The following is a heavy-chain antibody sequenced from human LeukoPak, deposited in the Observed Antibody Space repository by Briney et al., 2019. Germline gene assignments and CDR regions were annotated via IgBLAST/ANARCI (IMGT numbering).Heavy chain of an antibody. V-gene: IGHV3-30*02. D-gene: IGHD2-21*01. CDR3: AKDGSINCGGDCYDFDY. Sequence: PGGSLRLSCAASGFTFSSYGMHWVRQALGKGLEWVAFIRYDGSNKYYADSVKGRFTISRDNSKNTLYLQMNSLRAEDTAVYYCAKDGSINCGGDCYDFDYWGQGTLVTVSS. J-gene: IGHJ4*02. CDR1: GFTFSSYG. CDR2: IRYDGSNK.